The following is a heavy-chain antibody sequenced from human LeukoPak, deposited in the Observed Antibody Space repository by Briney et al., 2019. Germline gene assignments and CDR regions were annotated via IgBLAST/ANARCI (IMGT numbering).Heavy chain of an antibody. CDR2: ISSSSSYI. Sequence: PGGSLRLSWAASGFTFSSYSMNWVRQAPGKGLEWVSSISSSSSYIYYADSVKGRFTISRDNAKNSLYLQMNSLRAEDTAVYYCARGLYSSSGGADYWGQGTLVTVSS. V-gene: IGHV3-21*01. CDR1: GFTFSSYS. D-gene: IGHD6-13*01. J-gene: IGHJ4*02. CDR3: ARGLYSSSGGADY.